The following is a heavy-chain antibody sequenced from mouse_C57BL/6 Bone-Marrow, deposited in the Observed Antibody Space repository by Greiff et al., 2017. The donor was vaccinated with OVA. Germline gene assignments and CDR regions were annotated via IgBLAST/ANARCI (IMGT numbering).Heavy chain of an antibody. D-gene: IGHD2-1*01. CDR3: AREDYGNYVGHFDV. V-gene: IGHV1-18*01. Sequence: EVKLQESGPELVKPGASVKIPCKASGYTFTDYNMDWVKQSHGKSLEWIGDINPNNGGTIYNQKFKGKATLTVDKSSSTAYMELRSLTSEDTAVYYCAREDYGNYVGHFDVWGTGTTVTVSS. CDR2: INPNNGGT. J-gene: IGHJ1*03. CDR1: GYTFTDYN.